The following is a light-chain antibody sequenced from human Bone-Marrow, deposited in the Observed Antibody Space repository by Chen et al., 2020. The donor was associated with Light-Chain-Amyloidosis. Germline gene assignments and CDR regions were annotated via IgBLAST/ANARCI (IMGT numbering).Light chain of an antibody. CDR3: QSADSSGTYEVI. Sequence: SYELTQPPSVSVSHGQTARITCSGDDLPTKYAYWYQQKPGQAPVLVIPRDTERPSGISERFSGSSSGTTATLTISGVQAEDEADYHCQSADSSGTYEVIFGGGTKLTVL. V-gene: IGLV3-25*03. J-gene: IGLJ2*01. CDR1: DLPTKY. CDR2: RDT.